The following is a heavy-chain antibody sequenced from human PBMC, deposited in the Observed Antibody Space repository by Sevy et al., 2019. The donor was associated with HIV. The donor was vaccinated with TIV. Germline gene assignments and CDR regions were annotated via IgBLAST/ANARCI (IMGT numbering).Heavy chain of an antibody. Sequence: GGSLRLSCAASGFTFSSYNMNWVRQAPGKGLEWVSSISGSSNYIYYAESVKGRFIISRDNAKNPLYLQMNSLRADDTAVYYCARGPPDGSYDYFDYWGQGTLVTVSS. CDR1: GFTFSSYN. CDR3: ARGPPDGSYDYFDY. CDR2: ISGSSNYI. V-gene: IGHV3-21*06. D-gene: IGHD1-26*01. J-gene: IGHJ4*02.